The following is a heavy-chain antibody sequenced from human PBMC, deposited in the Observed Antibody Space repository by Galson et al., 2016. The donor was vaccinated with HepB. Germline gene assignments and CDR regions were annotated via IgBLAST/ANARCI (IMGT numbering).Heavy chain of an antibody. CDR3: VRGGGFYPDY. CDR2: IKEDGSEK. V-gene: IGHV3-7*03. CDR1: GFTFSSYW. D-gene: IGHD3-16*02. J-gene: IGHJ4*02. Sequence: SLRLSCAASGFTFSSYWMSWVRQVPGKGLEWVAIIKEDGSEKHYVDSVKGRFTSSRDNAKNSLYLQMNSLRAEDTAVYYCVRGGGFYPDYWGQGTLVTVSS.